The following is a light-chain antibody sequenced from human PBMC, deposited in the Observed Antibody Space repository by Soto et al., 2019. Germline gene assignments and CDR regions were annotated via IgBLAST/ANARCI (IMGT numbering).Light chain of an antibody. Sequence: EIVLTQSPDTLSLSPGERATLSCRASQGVGSNFAWYQQKPGQAPRLLIYEASKRATGIPARFSGSGSGTDFTLTISSLEPEDFAVSYCQQCGIWPPLFTFGPGTKVDIK. V-gene: IGKV3-11*01. CDR3: QQCGIWPPLFT. CDR2: EAS. J-gene: IGKJ3*01. CDR1: QGVGSN.